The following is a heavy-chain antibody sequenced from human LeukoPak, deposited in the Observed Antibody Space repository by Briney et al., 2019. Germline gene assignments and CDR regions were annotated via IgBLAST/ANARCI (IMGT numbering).Heavy chain of an antibody. CDR3: AKDYTYHIVGAHDVFAI. V-gene: IGHV1-2*02. CDR2: INPNSGGT. Sequence: ASVKVSCKASGYTFTGYYMHWVRQAPGQGLEWVGWINPNSGGTSYAQKFQGRVTMTRDTSISTAYMELSRLRSDDTAVYYCAKDYTYHIVGAHDVFAIWGQGTMVTVSS. J-gene: IGHJ3*02. CDR1: GYTFTGYY. D-gene: IGHD1-26*01.